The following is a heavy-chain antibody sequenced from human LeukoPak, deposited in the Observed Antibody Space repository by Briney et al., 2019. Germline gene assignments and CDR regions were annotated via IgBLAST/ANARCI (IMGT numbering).Heavy chain of an antibody. CDR2: IWYDGSNK. V-gene: IGHV3-33*01. CDR3: VRDDNYGSGRDHYYGMDV. J-gene: IGHJ6*02. Sequence: GGSLRLSCTVSGFTLRTYGMHWVRQAPGKGLERVAVIWYDGSNKYYADSVKGRFTISRDNSKNTLYLHMDSLRAVDTAVYYCVRDDNYGSGRDHYYGMDVWGQGTTVTVSS. CDR1: GFTLRTYG. D-gene: IGHD3-10*01.